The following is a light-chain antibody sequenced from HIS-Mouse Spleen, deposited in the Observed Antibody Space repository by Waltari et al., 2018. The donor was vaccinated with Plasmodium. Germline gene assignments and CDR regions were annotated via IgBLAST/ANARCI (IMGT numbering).Light chain of an antibody. J-gene: IGKJ1*01. Sequence: DIQMTQSTSTLSASVGDRVTITCRASQSISSWLAWYQLKPGKSPKLLIYKASSLESGVPSRFSGSGSGTEFTLTISSLQPDDYATYYCQQYNSYWTFGQGTKGEIK. CDR2: KAS. CDR3: QQYNSYWT. V-gene: IGKV1-5*03. CDR1: QSISSW.